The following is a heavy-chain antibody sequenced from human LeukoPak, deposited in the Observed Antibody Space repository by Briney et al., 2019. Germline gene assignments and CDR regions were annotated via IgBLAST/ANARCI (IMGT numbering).Heavy chain of an antibody. CDR3: ARDRGRRQWLPFDY. J-gene: IGHJ4*02. CDR1: GGTFSSYA. D-gene: IGHD6-19*01. Sequence: SVKVSCKASGGTFSSYAIGWVRRAPGQGLEWMGRIIPIFGTANYAQKFQGRVTITTDESTSTAYMELSSLRSEDTAVYYCARDRGRRQWLPFDYWGQGTLVTVSS. V-gene: IGHV1-69*05. CDR2: IIPIFGTA.